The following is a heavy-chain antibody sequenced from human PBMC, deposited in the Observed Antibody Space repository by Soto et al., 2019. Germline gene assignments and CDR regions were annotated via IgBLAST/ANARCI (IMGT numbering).Heavy chain of an antibody. CDR3: AKDAYSSSPWGSMDY. CDR2: ISYDGSNK. D-gene: IGHD6-6*01. V-gene: IGHV3-30*18. CDR1: GFTFSSYG. Sequence: GGSLRLSCAASGFTFSSYGMHWVRQAPCKGLEWVAVISYDGSNKYYADSVKGRFTISRDNSKNTLYLQMNSLRAEDTAVYYCAKDAYSSSPWGSMDYWGQGTLVTVSS. J-gene: IGHJ4*02.